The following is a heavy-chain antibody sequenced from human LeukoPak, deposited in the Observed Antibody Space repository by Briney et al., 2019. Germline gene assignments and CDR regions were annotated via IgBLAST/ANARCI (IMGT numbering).Heavy chain of an antibody. D-gene: IGHD6-13*01. Sequence: PGESLMLCCAAHGFTLRSYAMSWGRQAPGKGLEWVQAISGSGGSTYYADSVKGRFTISRANSKNTLYLQMNSLRAEDTVVYYCAKDLPTVGAAADGDWGQGTLVTVSS. J-gene: IGHJ4*02. CDR1: GFTLRSYA. CDR2: ISGSGGST. CDR3: AKDLPTVGAAADGD. V-gene: IGHV3-23*01.